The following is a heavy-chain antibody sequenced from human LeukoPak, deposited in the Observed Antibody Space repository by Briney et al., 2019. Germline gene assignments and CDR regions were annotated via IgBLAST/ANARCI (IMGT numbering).Heavy chain of an antibody. J-gene: IGHJ3*02. CDR3: ASAPLNYYGSGSYYADAFDI. CDR1: GFTFSSYA. V-gene: IGHV3-23*01. D-gene: IGHD3-10*01. CDR2: ISGSGGST. Sequence: GGSLRLSCAASGFTFSSYAMSWVRQAPGKGLEWGSAISGSGGSTYYADSVKGRFTISRDNSKNTLYLQMNSLRAEDTAVYYCASAPLNYYGSGSYYADAFDIWGQGTMVTVSS.